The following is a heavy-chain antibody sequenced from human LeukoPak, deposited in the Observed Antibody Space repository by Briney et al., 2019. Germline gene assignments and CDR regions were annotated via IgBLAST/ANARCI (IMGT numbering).Heavy chain of an antibody. J-gene: IGHJ4*02. CDR3: AKDDYNRH. CDR1: GFTFSGYG. V-gene: IGHV3-30*18. CDR2: ISYDGSNK. Sequence: PGGSLRLSCADSGFTFSGYGMQWVRQAPGKGLEWVAVISYDGSNKYYADSVKGRFTISRDNPKNTLYLQMNSLRPEDTAVYYCAKDDYNRHWGQGTLVTVSS. D-gene: IGHD4-11*01.